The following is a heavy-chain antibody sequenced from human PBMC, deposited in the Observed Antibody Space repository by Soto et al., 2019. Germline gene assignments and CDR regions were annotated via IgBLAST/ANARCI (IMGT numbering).Heavy chain of an antibody. CDR3: ARGVRPNSGYGNDY. V-gene: IGHV4-31*03. Sequence: SDTLSLTCTVSGGSISSGGYYWRWIRQHPGKGLEWIGYIYYSGSTYYNPSLKSRVTISVDTSKNQFSLKLSSVTAADTAVYYCARGVRPNSGYGNDYWGQGTLVTVSS. CDR2: IYYSGST. CDR1: GGSISSGGYY. J-gene: IGHJ4*02. D-gene: IGHD5-12*01.